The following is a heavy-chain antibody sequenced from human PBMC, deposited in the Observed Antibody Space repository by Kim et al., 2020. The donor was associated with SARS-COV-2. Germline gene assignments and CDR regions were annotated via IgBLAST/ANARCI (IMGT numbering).Heavy chain of an antibody. CDR1: GGSISSSNW. CDR2: IYHSGST. J-gene: IGHJ4*02. CDR3: ARARYDFWSGYGSNFDY. Sequence: SETLSLTCAVSGGSISSSNWWSWVRQPPGKGLEWIGEIYHSGSTNYNPSLKSRVTISVDKSKNQFSLKLSSVTAADTAVYYCARARYDFWSGYGSNFDYWGQGTLVTVSS. D-gene: IGHD3-3*01. V-gene: IGHV4-4*02.